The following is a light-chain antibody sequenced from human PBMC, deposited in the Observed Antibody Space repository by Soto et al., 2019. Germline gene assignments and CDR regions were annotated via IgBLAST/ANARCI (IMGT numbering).Light chain of an antibody. J-gene: IGKJ1*01. Sequence: DIQMTQSPSSLSASVGDSVTITCRASQGSSSYLAWYQQRPGKVPKVLIYAASTLHSGVPSRFSGSGSGTDFTLTISNVQPEDVATYYCQNYYNAPETFGQGNKVEI. CDR3: QNYYNAPET. CDR2: AAS. CDR1: QGSSSY. V-gene: IGKV1-27*01.